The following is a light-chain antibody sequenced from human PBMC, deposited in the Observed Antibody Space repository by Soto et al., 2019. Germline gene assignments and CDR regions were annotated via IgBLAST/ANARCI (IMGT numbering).Light chain of an antibody. Sequence: DIQMTQSPSSLSASVGDRITITCRASQSSSRDLNWYQHKPGKAPELLINSAWRLERGVPSRVSGGRSGTDLTLNITGLQHDDLATNYSQQNYIATPGTFGQGTNVDI. J-gene: IGKJ1*01. V-gene: IGKV1-39*01. CDR3: QQNYIATPGT. CDR2: SAW. CDR1: QSSSRD.